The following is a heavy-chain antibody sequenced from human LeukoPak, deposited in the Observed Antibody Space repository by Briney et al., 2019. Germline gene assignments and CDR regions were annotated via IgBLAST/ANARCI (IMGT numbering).Heavy chain of an antibody. CDR1: GFTFSIYD. CDR2: IDRGVGRT. Sequence: PGGSLRLSCAASGFTFSIYDLSWVRQPPGKGLECVSAIDRGVGRTYYADSVKGRFTISRDNSKNTLYLQMNNLRADDTAVYYCSKKGQADDGGKPDWGQGTLVTVSS. V-gene: IGHV3-23*01. CDR3: SKKGQADDGGKPD. J-gene: IGHJ4*02.